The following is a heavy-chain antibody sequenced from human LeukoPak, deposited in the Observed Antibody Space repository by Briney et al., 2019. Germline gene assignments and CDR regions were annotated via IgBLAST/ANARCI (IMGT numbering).Heavy chain of an antibody. V-gene: IGHV3-30*18. CDR2: ISYDGSNK. J-gene: IGHJ5*02. Sequence: GRSLRLSCAASGFTFSSYGMHWVRQAPGKGLEWVAVISYDGSNKYYADSVKGRFTISRDNSKNTLYLQMNSLRAEDTAVYYCAKDGGGYCSGGSCLGWFDPWGQGTLVTVSS. CDR3: AKDGGGYCSGGSCLGWFDP. CDR1: GFTFSSYG. D-gene: IGHD2-15*01.